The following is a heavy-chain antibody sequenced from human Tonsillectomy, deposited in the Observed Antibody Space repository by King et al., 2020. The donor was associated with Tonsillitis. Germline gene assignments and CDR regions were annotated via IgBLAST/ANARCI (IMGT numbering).Heavy chain of an antibody. J-gene: IGHJ4*02. Sequence: VQLQESGPGLVKPSETLSLTCTVSGGSVSSYYWSWIRQSPGMGLEWIGCIYHSGSTIYNPSLKNRVTMSVDTSKNQFSLRLSFVSAADTAVYFCARTLGLSICGGDCYPPTLFDYWGQGALVTVSS. D-gene: IGHD2-21*02. CDR1: GGSVSSYY. V-gene: IGHV4-59*02. CDR3: ARTLGLSICGGDCYPPTLFDY. CDR2: IYHSGST.